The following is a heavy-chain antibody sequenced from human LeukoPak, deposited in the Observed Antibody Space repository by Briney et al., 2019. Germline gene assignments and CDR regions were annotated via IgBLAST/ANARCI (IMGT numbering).Heavy chain of an antibody. D-gene: IGHD2-2*01. CDR3: ARHVEYCSSTSCYRHNAFDI. V-gene: IGHV5-10-1*01. J-gene: IGHJ3*02. CDR2: IDPSNSYT. Sequence: GESLKISCKGSGYSFTSYWISWVRQMPGKGLEWMGRIDPSNSYTNYSPSFQGHVTISADKSISTAYLQWSSLKASDTAMYYCARHVEYCSSTSCYRHNAFDIWGQGTTVTVSS. CDR1: GYSFTSYW.